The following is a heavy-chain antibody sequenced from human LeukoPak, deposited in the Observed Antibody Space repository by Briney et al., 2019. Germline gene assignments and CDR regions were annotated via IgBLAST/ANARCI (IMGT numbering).Heavy chain of an antibody. CDR1: GFTFSSYA. V-gene: IGHV3-23*01. CDR2: ISGSGGST. J-gene: IGHJ5*02. Sequence: GGSLRLSCAASGFTFSSYAMSWVRQAPGKGLEWVSAISGSGGSTYYADSVKGQFTISRDNSKNTLYLQMNSLRAEDTAVYYCAKDEIVPAAPFLFDPWGQGTLVTVSS. CDR3: AKDEIVPAAPFLFDP. D-gene: IGHD2-2*01.